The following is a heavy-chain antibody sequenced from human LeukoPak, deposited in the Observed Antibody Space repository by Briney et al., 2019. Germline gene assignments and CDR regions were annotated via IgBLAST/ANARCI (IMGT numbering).Heavy chain of an antibody. Sequence: SGTLSLTCAVSGGSISSSNWWSWVRQPPGKGLEWIGEIYHSGSTNYNPSLKSRVTISVDKSKNQFSLKLSSVTAADTAVYYCARGPVACTNGVCYYYYYMDVWGKGTTVTVSS. V-gene: IGHV4-4*02. J-gene: IGHJ6*03. CDR2: IYHSGST. CDR1: GGSISSSNW. D-gene: IGHD2-8*01. CDR3: ARGPVACTNGVCYYYYYMDV.